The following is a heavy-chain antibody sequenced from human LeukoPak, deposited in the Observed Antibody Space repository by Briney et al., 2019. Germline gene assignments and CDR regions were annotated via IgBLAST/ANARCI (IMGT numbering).Heavy chain of an antibody. J-gene: IGHJ4*02. V-gene: IGHV1-24*01. CDR1: GYTLTELS. CDR3: ATAGPLVVAGTPLDY. CDR2: FDPEDGET. D-gene: IGHD6-19*01. Sequence: ASVKVSCKVSGYTLTELSMHWVRQAPGKGLEWMGGFDPEDGETIYAQKFQGRVTMTEDTSTDTAYMDLSSLRSEDTAVYYCATAGPLVVAGTPLDYWGQGTLVTVSS.